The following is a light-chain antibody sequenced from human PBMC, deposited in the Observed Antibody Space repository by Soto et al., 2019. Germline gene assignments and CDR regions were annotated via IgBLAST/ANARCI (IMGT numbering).Light chain of an antibody. J-gene: IGKJ2*01. CDR2: GAS. CDR3: QQYGSSPDT. CDR1: QSVSSS. V-gene: IGKV3-20*01. Sequence: EIVLTQSPGTLSLSPGERATLSCRASQSVSSSLAWYQQKSGQAPRLLIYGASIRLTGIPDRFSGSGSGTGFTLLISGLDPEDFAVYYCQQYGSSPDTFGQGTKLEIK.